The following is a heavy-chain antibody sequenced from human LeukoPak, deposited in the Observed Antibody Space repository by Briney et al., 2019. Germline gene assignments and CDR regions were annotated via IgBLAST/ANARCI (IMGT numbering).Heavy chain of an antibody. V-gene: IGHV3-23*01. CDR2: ISGRGGST. D-gene: IGHD6-13*01. CDR3: AKDIIAAALFDY. J-gene: IGHJ4*02. Sequence: QPGGSLRLSCAASGFTFSSYAMSWVRQAPGKGLEWVSAISGRGGSTYYADSVKGRFTISRDNSKNTLYLQMNRLRAADTAVYYCAKDIIAAALFDYWGQGTLVTVSS. CDR1: GFTFSSYA.